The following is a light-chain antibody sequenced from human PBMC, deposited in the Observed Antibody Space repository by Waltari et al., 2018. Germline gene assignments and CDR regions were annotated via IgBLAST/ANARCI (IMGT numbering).Light chain of an antibody. CDR1: QSVTGK. CDR2: GAS. V-gene: IGKV3-15*01. CDR3: QQYKNWPPTTPT. Sequence: EIVLTQSPATLSVLPGERATLSCRASQSVTGKLACDQHKPGQSPRLLIYGASTRATGIPGRFSGSGSGTEFTLTISGLQSEDFAVYFCQQYKNWPPTTPTFGGGTKVEIK. J-gene: IGKJ4*01.